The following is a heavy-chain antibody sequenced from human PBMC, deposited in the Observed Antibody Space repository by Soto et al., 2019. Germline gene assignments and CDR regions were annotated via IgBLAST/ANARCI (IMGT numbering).Heavy chain of an antibody. CDR3: ARGGASSKWVAP. J-gene: IGHJ5*02. Sequence: QVHLQESGPGLVRPSQTLSLTCTVSGGSITSGGSFWSWIRQHPGKGPEWIAFIGYSGATSYNPSLASRVTISADTYKSQFSLNLRSVTAADTAVYYCARGGASSKWVAPWGQGTLVTVSS. V-gene: IGHV4-31*03. CDR2: IGYSGAT. CDR1: GGSITSGGSF. D-gene: IGHD2-15*01.